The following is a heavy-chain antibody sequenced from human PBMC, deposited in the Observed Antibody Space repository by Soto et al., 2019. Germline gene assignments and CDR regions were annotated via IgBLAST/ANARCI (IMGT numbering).Heavy chain of an antibody. J-gene: IGHJ6*02. CDR2: IWYDGSNK. CDR3: ARANSNYYYGMDV. CDR1: GFTFGSYG. V-gene: IGHV3-33*01. D-gene: IGHD2-8*01. Sequence: GGSLRLSCAASGFTFGSYGMHWVRQAPGKGLEWVAVIWYDGSNKYYADSVKGRFTISRDNSKNTLYLQMNSLRAEDTAVYYCARANSNYYYGMDVWGQGTTVTVSS.